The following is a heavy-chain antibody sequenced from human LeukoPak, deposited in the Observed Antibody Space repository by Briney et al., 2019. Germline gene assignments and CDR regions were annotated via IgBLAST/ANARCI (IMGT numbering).Heavy chain of an antibody. CDR1: GFTFSSYW. V-gene: IGHV3-21*01. CDR2: VSSSGRHM. D-gene: IGHD5-12*01. CDR3: GRVKEASAFDI. Sequence: GGSLRLSCAASGFTFSSYWMSWVRQAPGKGLEWVSSVSSSGRHMYYADSVKGRFTISRDNAKNSLYLQMNSPRAEDTAVYYCGRVKEASAFDIWGQGTMVTVSS. J-gene: IGHJ3*02.